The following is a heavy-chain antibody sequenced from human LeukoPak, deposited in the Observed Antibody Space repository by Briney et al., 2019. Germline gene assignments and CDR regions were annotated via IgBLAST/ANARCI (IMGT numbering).Heavy chain of an antibody. CDR1: GFTFSSYA. CDR3: AHGSDFWSGSIFDY. D-gene: IGHD3-3*01. Sequence: GGSLRLSCAASGFTFSSYAMSWVRQAPGKGLEWVSAISGSGGTTSYADSVKGRFTISRDNSKSTLYLQMSSLRAEDTAVYYCAHGSDFWSGSIFDYWGQGTLVTVSS. V-gene: IGHV3-23*01. J-gene: IGHJ4*02. CDR2: ISGSGGTT.